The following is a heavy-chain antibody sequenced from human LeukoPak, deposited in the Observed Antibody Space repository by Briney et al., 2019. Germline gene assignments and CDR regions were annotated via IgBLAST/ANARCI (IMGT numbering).Heavy chain of an antibody. D-gene: IGHD3-22*01. CDR2: INPNSGGT. CDR1: GYTFTGYY. J-gene: IGHJ4*02. CDR3: ARAWNYYDSSGYFYPPYYFDY. V-gene: IGHV1-2*02. Sequence: EASVKVSCKASGYTFTGYYMHWGRQAPGQGLEWMGWINPNSGGTNYAQKFQGRVTMTRDTSISTAYMELSRLRSDDTAVYYCARAWNYYDSSGYFYPPYYFDYWGQGTLVTVSS.